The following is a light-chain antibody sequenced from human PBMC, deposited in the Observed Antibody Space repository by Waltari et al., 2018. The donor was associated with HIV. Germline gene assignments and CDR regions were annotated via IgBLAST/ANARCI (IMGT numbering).Light chain of an antibody. Sequence: DIVMTQSPLSLPVTPGEPASISCRPSQSLLHLNGYNYLDWYMQKPGQSPQLLIYLGSNRASGVPDRFSGSGSGRDFTLKISRVEAEDVGVYYCMQGLQVPYTFGQGTRLEIK. J-gene: IGKJ2*01. CDR2: LGS. CDR3: MQGLQVPYT. V-gene: IGKV2-28*01. CDR1: QSLLHLNGYNY.